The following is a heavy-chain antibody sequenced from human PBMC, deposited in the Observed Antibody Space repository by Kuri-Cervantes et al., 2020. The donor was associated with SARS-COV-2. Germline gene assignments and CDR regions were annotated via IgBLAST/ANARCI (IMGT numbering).Heavy chain of an antibody. J-gene: IGHJ3*02. Sequence: GGSLRLSCAVSGFTFSSYAMSWVRQAPGKGLEWVSAVSGSGHNTYYADSVKGRFTISRDNSKNTLYLQMSSLRAEDTAVYYCAKVTRSGYFPFAFDIWGQGTMVTVSS. V-gene: IGHV3-23*01. CDR2: VSGSGHNT. D-gene: IGHD3-22*01. CDR1: GFTFSSYA. CDR3: AKVTRSGYFPFAFDI.